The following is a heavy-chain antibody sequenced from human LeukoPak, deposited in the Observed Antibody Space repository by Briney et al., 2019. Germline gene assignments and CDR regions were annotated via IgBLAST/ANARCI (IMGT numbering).Heavy chain of an antibody. J-gene: IGHJ5*02. CDR3: ATTGYYYDSSLS. D-gene: IGHD3-22*01. CDR1: GGSISSDSYY. Sequence: PSETLPLTCTVSGGSISSDSYYWGWVRQPPGKGLEWIGSIYYSGTTYYNSSLKSRVTISIDMSKNQFSLKLTSMTAADTAVYYCATTGYYYDSSLSWGQGTLVTVSS. V-gene: IGHV4-39*07. CDR2: IYYSGTT.